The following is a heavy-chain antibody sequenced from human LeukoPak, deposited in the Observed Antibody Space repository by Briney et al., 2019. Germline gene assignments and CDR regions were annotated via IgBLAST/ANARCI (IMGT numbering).Heavy chain of an antibody. Sequence: GESLKISCQGSGYNFPTYWIAWVRQMPGKGLEWMGIIYPGDSDTKYSPSFQGQVTISAGDSINTAYLQWRSLKVSDTAMYYCARHGSSPFDFWGQGTLVTVSS. D-gene: IGHD1-14*01. CDR2: IYPGDSDT. CDR3: ARHGSSPFDF. CDR1: GYNFPTYW. J-gene: IGHJ4*02. V-gene: IGHV5-51*01.